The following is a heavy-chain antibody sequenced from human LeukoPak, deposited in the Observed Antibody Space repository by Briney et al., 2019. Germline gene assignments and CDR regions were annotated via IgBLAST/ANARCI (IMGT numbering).Heavy chain of an antibody. Sequence: SETLSITCTVSGGSISSYYWSWIRQPAGKGLEWIGRIYTSGSTNYNASLKSRVSMSVDTSKNQFSLKLSSVTAADTAVFYCARENSGSYREFDYWGQGTLVTVSS. V-gene: IGHV4-4*07. CDR1: GGSISSYY. J-gene: IGHJ4*02. CDR2: IYTSGST. CDR3: ARENSGSYREFDY. D-gene: IGHD1-26*01.